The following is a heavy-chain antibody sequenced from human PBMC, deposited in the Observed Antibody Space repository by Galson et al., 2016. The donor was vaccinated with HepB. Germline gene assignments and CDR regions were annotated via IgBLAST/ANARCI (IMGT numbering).Heavy chain of an antibody. CDR3: ASFFGVVSGFPRYYYYGMDL. Sequence: SLRLSCAASGFTFSSYSMNWVRQAPGKGLEWVSYISSSSSTIYYADSVKGRFTISRDNAKNSLYLQMNSLRDEDTAVNYLASFFGVVSGFPRYYYYGMDLWGQGTTVTVSS. D-gene: IGHD3-3*01. CDR1: GFTFSSYS. CDR2: ISSSSSTI. J-gene: IGHJ6*02. V-gene: IGHV3-48*02.